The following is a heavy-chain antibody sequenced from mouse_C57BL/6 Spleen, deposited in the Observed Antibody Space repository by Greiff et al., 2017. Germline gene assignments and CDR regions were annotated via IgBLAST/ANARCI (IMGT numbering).Heavy chain of an antibody. CDR2: INYDGSST. CDR1: GFTFSDYY. V-gene: IGHV5-16*01. Sequence: VESEGGLVQPGSSMKLSCTASGFTFSDYYMAWVRQVPEKGLEWVANINYDGSSTYYLDSLKSRFIISRDNAKNILYLQMSSLKSEDTATYYCARNLLYFDYWGQGTTLTVSS. CDR3: ARNLLYFDY. D-gene: IGHD6-1*01. J-gene: IGHJ2*01.